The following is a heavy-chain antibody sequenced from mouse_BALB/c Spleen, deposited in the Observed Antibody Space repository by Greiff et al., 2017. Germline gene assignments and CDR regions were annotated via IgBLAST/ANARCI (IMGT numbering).Heavy chain of an antibody. D-gene: IGHD2-14*01. CDR1: GFAFSSYD. CDR2: ISSGGGST. J-gene: IGHJ2*01. V-gene: IGHV5-12-1*01. Sequence: EVQLVESGGGLVKPGGSLKLSCAASGFAFSSYDMSWVRQTPEKRLEWVAYISSGGGSTYYPDTVKGRFTISRDNAKNTLYLQMSSLKSEDTAMYYCARQRRYVSFDYWGQGTTLTVSS. CDR3: ARQRRYVSFDY.